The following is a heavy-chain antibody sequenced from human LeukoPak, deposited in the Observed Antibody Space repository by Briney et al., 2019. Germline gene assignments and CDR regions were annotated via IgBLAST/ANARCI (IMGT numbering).Heavy chain of an antibody. Sequence: GGSLRLSCEDSGFTFRSYEMNWVRQAPGKGLEWIAYLSSSGSAFSYADSVKGRFTISRDNSKNTLYLQMNNLRAEDTAVYYCARGPYYGFWSGYRILEGYFDFWGQGTLVTVSS. CDR2: LSSSGSAF. D-gene: IGHD3-3*01. V-gene: IGHV3-48*03. CDR1: GFTFRSYE. CDR3: ARGPYYGFWSGYRILEGYFDF. J-gene: IGHJ4*02.